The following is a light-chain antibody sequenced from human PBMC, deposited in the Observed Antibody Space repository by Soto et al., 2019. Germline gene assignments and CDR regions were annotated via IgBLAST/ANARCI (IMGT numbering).Light chain of an antibody. CDR3: QQYGGSPRT. J-gene: IGKJ2*01. V-gene: IGKV3-20*01. CDR1: QSVSSK. Sequence: EIVLTQSPGTLSLSLWERATLSCRASQSVSSKLAWYQQKPGQAPRVLIYGASSRATGIPDRFGGSGSGTDFTLTISRLEPEDFAVYYCQQYGGSPRTFGQGTKLEI. CDR2: GAS.